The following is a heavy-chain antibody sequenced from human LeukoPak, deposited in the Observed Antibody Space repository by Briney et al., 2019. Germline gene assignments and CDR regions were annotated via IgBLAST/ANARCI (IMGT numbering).Heavy chain of an antibody. CDR1: GYSISSSNW. D-gene: IGHD6-6*01. CDR3: ARRRGAARHGGFDY. Sequence: SETLSLTCAVSGYSISSSNWWGWIRQPPGKGLEWIGYIYYSGSTYYNPSLKSRVTMSVDTSKNQFSLKLSSVTAVDTAVYYCARRRGAARHGGFDYWAQGTLVTVSS. J-gene: IGHJ4*02. CDR2: IYYSGST. V-gene: IGHV4-28*01.